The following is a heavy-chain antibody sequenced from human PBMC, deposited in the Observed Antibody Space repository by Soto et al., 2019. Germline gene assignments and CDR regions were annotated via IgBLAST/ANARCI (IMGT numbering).Heavy chain of an antibody. D-gene: IGHD3-3*01. V-gene: IGHV3-48*02. J-gene: IGHJ6*02. Sequence: GSLRLSCAASGFPFSSYSMNWVRQAPGKGLEWVSYISSSSSTIYYADSVKGRFTISRDNAKSSLYLQMNSLRDEDTAVYYCARVLGGLQYYDFWSGYPPYYYYGMDVWGQGTTVTVSS. CDR3: ARVLGGLQYYDFWSGYPPYYYYGMDV. CDR2: ISSSSSTI. CDR1: GFPFSSYS.